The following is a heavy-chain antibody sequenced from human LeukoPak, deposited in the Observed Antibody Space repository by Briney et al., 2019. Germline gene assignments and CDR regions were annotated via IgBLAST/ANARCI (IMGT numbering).Heavy chain of an antibody. CDR2: INPSGGST. CDR3: AGGGYCSSTSCYASDYYFDY. V-gene: IGHV1-46*01. J-gene: IGHJ4*02. D-gene: IGHD2-2*01. CDR1: GYTFTSYY. Sequence: ASVKVSCKASGYTFTSYYMHWVRQAPGQGHEWMGIINPSGGSTSYAQKFQGRVTMTRDTSTSTVYMELSSLRSEDTAVYYCAGGGYCSSTSCYASDYYFDYWGQGTLVTVSS.